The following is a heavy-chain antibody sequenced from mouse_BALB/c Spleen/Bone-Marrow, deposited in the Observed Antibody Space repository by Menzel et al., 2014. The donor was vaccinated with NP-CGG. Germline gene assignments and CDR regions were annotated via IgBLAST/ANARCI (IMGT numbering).Heavy chain of an antibody. Sequence: DVKLQESGGGLVQPGGSRKLSCAASGFTYSSFGMHWVRQAPEKGLEWVAYISSGSSTIYYADTVKGRFAISRDNPKNTLFLQMTSLRSEDTAMYYCARSISHYYGSNWYFDVWGAGTTVTVSS. CDR1: GFTYSSFG. J-gene: IGHJ1*01. V-gene: IGHV5-17*02. CDR3: ARSISHYYGSNWYFDV. D-gene: IGHD1-1*01. CDR2: ISSGSSTI.